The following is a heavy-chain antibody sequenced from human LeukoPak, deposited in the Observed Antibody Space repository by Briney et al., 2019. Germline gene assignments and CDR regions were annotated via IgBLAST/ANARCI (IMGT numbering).Heavy chain of an antibody. CDR3: AKDLGGSTDY. CDR1: GFTFSSYA. Sequence: GGSLRLSCAASGFTFSSYAMNWVRQAPGKGLEWVSAITNSGGSTYYADSVKGRFTISRDNSQKTVYLQMNSLRAEDTALYYCAKDLGGSTDYWGQGTLVTVSS. J-gene: IGHJ4*02. V-gene: IGHV3-23*01. D-gene: IGHD5-12*01. CDR2: ITNSGGST.